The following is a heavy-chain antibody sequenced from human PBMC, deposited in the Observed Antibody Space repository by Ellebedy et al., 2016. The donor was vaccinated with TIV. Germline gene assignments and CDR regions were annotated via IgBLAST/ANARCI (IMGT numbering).Heavy chain of an antibody. V-gene: IGHV1-18*04. CDR1: GYTFTSYG. D-gene: IGHD3-16*01. CDR2: ISAYNGNT. CDR3: ARDLGDSVPLGFGYYGMDV. Sequence: ASVKVSCKASGYTFTSYGISWVRQAPGQGLEWMGWISAYNGNTNYAQKLQGRVTMTTDTSTSTAYMELRSLRSDDTAVYYCARDLGDSVPLGFGYYGMDVWGQGTTVTVSS. J-gene: IGHJ6*02.